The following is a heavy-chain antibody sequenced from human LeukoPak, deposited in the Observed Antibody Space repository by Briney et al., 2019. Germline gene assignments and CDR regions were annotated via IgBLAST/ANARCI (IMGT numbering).Heavy chain of an antibody. CDR2: ISGSGAGT. J-gene: IGHJ5*02. V-gene: IGHV3-23*01. CDR3: ARGVGYSYGYFSES. D-gene: IGHD5-18*01. CDR1: GFTFSSSA. Sequence: PGGSLRLSCAASGFTFSSSAMSWVRQAPGKGLEWVSVISGSGAGTYYADSVKGRFTISRDNSKNTLHLQMNSLRAEDTAMYYCARGVGYSYGYFSESWGQGTLVTVSS.